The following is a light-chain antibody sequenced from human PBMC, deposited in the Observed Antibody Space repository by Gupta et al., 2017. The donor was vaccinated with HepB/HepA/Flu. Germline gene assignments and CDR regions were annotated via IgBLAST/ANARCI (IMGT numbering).Light chain of an antibody. CDR3: SSYTSSSTLV. Sequence: QSALTQPASVSGSPGESITISCTGPSSDVGGYNYVSWYQQHPGKAPKLMIYDVSNRPSGVSNRFSGSKSGNTASLTISGLQADDEADYYCSSYTSSSTLVFGGGTKLTVL. CDR2: DVS. CDR1: SSDVGGYNY. V-gene: IGLV2-14*01. J-gene: IGLJ2*01.